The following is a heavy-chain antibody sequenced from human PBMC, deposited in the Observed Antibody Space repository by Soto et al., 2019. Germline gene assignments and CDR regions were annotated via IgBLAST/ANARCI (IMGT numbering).Heavy chain of an antibody. CDR2: INPNSGDT. J-gene: IGHJ6*02. D-gene: IGHD1-26*01. CDR3: AKGGAIVAAGTRVYLYNAMDV. Sequence: KVSCKASGYTFTGYYVHWVRQAPGQGLEWMGWINPNSGDTYLAQRFQGRVTMSRDTSIGTAYMELRGLTSDDTAEYYCAKGGAIVAAGTRVYLYNAMDVWGQGTTVTVSS. V-gene: IGHV1-2*02. CDR1: GYTFTGYY.